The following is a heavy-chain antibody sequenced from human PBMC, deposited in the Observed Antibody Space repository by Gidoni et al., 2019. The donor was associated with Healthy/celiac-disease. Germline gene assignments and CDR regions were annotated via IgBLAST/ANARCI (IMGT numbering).Heavy chain of an antibody. V-gene: IGHV3-11*06. CDR2: ISSSSSYT. CDR1: GLTFGDYY. Sequence: VQLVESGGGLVKPGGSLRLSCAASGLTFGDYYMSWHRQAPGKGLEWVSYISSSSSYTNYADSVKGRFTISRDNAKNSLYLQMNSLRAEDTAVYYCARDRDIVVVPAAPRDYYYGMDVWGQGTTVTVSS. D-gene: IGHD2-2*01. J-gene: IGHJ6*02. CDR3: ARDRDIVVVPAAPRDYYYGMDV.